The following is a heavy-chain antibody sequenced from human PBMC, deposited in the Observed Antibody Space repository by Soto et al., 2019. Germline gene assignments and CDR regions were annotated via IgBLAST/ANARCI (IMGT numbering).Heavy chain of an antibody. CDR2: ISSSSSTI. CDR3: ARDYWAVAADYYYYGMDV. CDR1: GFTFSSYS. V-gene: IGHV3-48*02. D-gene: IGHD6-19*01. J-gene: IGHJ6*02. Sequence: GGSLRLSCAASGFTFSSYSMNWVRQAPGKGLEWVSYISSSSSTIYYADSVKGRFTISRDNAKNSLYLQMNSLRDEDTAVYYCARDYWAVAADYYYYGMDVWGQGTTVTVSS.